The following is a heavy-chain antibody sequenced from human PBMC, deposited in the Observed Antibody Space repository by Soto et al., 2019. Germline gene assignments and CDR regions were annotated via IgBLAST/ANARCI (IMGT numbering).Heavy chain of an antibody. CDR2: IYYSGST. V-gene: IGHV4-31*03. CDR1: GGSISSGGYY. D-gene: IGHD3-10*01. Sequence: SETLSLTCTVSGGSISSGGYYWSWFRQHPGKGLEWIGYIYYSGSTSYNPSLKSRVTISVDTSKNQFSLKLSSVTAADTAVYYCGRDGGYGSGSYYYTYWGQGTLVTVSS. J-gene: IGHJ4*02. CDR3: GRDGGYGSGSYYYTY.